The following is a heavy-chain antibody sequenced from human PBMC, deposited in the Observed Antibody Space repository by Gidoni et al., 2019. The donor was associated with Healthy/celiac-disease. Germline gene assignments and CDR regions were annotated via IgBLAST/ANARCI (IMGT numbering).Heavy chain of an antibody. V-gene: IGHV1-69*01. CDR1: VVISTCYA. CDR3: ARGPRNGSGGSCYSHYFDY. D-gene: IGHD2-15*01. Sequence: QLVQSGAEVKTPGPSVKVSCKASVVISTCYAIGWLRQAPGQELEWMGGTLPSCGTANDARKVQGTGTITADEATSTAYRELISLRSEDTAVYYCARGPRNGSGGSCYSHYFDYWGQGTLVTVSS. CDR2: TLPSCGTA. J-gene: IGHJ4*02.